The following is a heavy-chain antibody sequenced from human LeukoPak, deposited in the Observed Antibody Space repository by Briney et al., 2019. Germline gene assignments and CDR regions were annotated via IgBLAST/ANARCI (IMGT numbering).Heavy chain of an antibody. CDR2: IKQDGSEK. D-gene: IGHD2-15*01. Sequence: PGGSLRLSCAASGFTFSSYWKSWVRQAPGKGLEWVANIKQDGSEKYYVDSVKGRFTISRDNAKNSLYLQMNSLRAEDTAVYYCARAERDIVVVVAATFDYWGQGTLVTVSS. CDR1: GFTFSSYW. CDR3: ARAERDIVVVVAATFDY. V-gene: IGHV3-7*01. J-gene: IGHJ4*02.